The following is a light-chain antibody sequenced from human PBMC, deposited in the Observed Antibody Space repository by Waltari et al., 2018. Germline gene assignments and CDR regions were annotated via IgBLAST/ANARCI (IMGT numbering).Light chain of an antibody. CDR3: QQYGTPPHT. J-gene: IGKJ4*01. Sequence: EIVLTQSPGTLSLSPGERATLSCRASQSVTNDHFAWYQQKPGQAPRFLMYDASTRATGVPDRFSGSGSGTDSTLTISRVEPEDFAMYYCQQYGTPPHTFGGGTKVEF. CDR1: QSVTNDH. CDR2: DAS. V-gene: IGKV3-20*01.